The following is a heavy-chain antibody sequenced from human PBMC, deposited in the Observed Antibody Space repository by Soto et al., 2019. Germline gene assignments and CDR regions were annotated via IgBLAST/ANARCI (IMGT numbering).Heavy chain of an antibody. CDR2: INPNSGGT. Sequence: ASVKVSCKASGYTFTGYYMHWVRQAPGQGLEWMGWINPNSGGTNYAQKFQGRVTMTRDTSISTAYMELSRLRSDDTAVYYCARRSKGRAGYYYDYWGQGTRVTVSS. CDR3: ARRSKGRAGYYYDY. CDR1: GYTFTGYY. V-gene: IGHV1-2*02. D-gene: IGHD3-9*01. J-gene: IGHJ4*03.